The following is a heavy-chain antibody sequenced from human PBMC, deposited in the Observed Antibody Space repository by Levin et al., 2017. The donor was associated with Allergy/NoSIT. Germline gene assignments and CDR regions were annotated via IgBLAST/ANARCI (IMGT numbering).Heavy chain of an antibody. CDR3: ARDPYGDPLFVDY. CDR2: IWYDGSNK. V-gene: IGHV3-33*01. D-gene: IGHD4-17*01. J-gene: IGHJ4*02. Sequence: GESLKISCAASGFIFGNYAMHWVRQAPGKGLEWVAVIWYDGSNKYYANSVKGRFAISRDNSKNTLYLEMDSLRVEDTAVYYCARDPYGDPLFVDYWGQGTLVTVSS. CDR1: GFIFGNYA.